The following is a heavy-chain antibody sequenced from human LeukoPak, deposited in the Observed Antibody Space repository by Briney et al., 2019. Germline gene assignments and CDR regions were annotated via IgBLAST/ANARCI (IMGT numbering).Heavy chain of an antibody. CDR3: ARRSSGAESTASHHHDGLVV. CDR2: IYYSGAT. V-gene: IGHV4-39*01. D-gene: IGHD2-8*02. CDR1: GDSISGGYF. Sequence: SETLSLTCTASGDSISGGYFWGWIRQAPGKGLEWVAIIYYSGATYYNPPLQSRVTISIDTPRNEFSLKVRSLTAADPGVYLCARRSSGAESTASHHHDGLVVSVPGTSVSVAS. J-gene: IGHJ6*02.